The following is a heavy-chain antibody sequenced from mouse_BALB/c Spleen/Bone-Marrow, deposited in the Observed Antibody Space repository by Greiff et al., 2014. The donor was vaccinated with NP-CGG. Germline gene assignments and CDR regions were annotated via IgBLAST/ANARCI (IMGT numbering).Heavy chain of an antibody. CDR1: GFNIKDTY. V-gene: IGHV14-3*02. J-gene: IGHJ2*01. D-gene: IGHD2-14*01. Sequence: VQLKESGAELVKPGASVKLSCTASGFNIKDTYMHWVKRRPEQGLEWIGRVDPANGNTKYDPKFQGKATITADTSSNTAYLQLSSLTSEDTAVYYCARYRLGTYFDYWGQGTTLTVSS. CDR2: VDPANGNT. CDR3: ARYRLGTYFDY.